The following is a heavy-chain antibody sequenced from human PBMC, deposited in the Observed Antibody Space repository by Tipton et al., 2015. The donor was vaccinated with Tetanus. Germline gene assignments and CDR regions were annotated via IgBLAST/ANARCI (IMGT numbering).Heavy chain of an antibody. CDR2: IYYSGST. Sequence: TLSLTCTVSVSSVRSGENYWSWIRQHPGKGLEWIGDIYYSGSTYYNPSLKSRVTISVDTSKNQFSLKLNSVTAADTAVYYCAGDQARGARGWNYFDYWGQGTLVTVSS. J-gene: IGHJ4*02. V-gene: IGHV4-31*03. CDR3: AGDQARGARGWNYFDY. D-gene: IGHD1-26*01. CDR1: VSSVRSGENY.